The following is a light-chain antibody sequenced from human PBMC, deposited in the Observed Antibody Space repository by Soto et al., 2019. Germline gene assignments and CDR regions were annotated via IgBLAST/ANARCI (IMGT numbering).Light chain of an antibody. CDR2: DAL. CDR3: QQYNSYSVT. V-gene: IGKV1-5*01. J-gene: IGKJ1*01. CDR1: QTISSW. Sequence: DIQMTQSPSSLSASGGDRATITCRASQTISSWLAWYQLKPGKAPKVLIYDALNLESGVPSRFSGSGYGTEFTLTIRSLQPDDFATYYCQQYNSYSVTFGQGTKVDIK.